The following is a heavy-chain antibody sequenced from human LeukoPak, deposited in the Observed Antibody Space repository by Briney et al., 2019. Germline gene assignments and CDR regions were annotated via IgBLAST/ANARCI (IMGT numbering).Heavy chain of an antibody. CDR2: IYYSGCT. CDR1: AGSISSYY. CDR3: ARQGPIWFDP. Sequence: SETLSLTCTDSAGSISSYYWSWIRQPPGKGLEWIGYIYYSGCTNYNPSLKSRVTISVDTSKNQFSLKLSSVTAADTAVYYCARQGPIWFDPWGQGTLVTVSS. J-gene: IGHJ5*02. V-gene: IGHV4-59*08.